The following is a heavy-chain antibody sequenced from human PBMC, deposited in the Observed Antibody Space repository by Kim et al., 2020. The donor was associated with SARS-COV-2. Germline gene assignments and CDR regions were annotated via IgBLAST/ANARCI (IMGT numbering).Heavy chain of an antibody. CDR2: IIPIFGTA. CDR1: GGTFSSYA. J-gene: IGHJ5*02. V-gene: IGHV1-69*13. CDR3: AIGYCSGGSCHYTDNWFDP. D-gene: IGHD2-15*01. Sequence: SVKVSCKASGGTFSSYAISWVRQAPGQGLEWMGGIIPIFGTANYAQKFQGRVTITADESTSTAYMELISLRSEDTAVYYCAIGYCSGGSCHYTDNWFDPWGQGTLVTVSS.